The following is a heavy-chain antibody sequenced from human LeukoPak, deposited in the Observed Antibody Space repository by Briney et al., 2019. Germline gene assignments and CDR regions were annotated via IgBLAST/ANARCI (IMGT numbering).Heavy chain of an antibody. CDR2: ISGGGDAI. D-gene: IGHD3-16*01. J-gene: IGHJ5*02. Sequence: PGESLRLSCAASGFTFSSYSMNWVRQAPGKGLEWVSLISGGGDAIYYSDSVNGRFTISRDNAENSLYLQMNSLRAEDTAVYYCGKEGGAWGQGTKVTVSS. V-gene: IGHV3-21*01. CDR1: GFTFSSYS. CDR3: GKEGGA.